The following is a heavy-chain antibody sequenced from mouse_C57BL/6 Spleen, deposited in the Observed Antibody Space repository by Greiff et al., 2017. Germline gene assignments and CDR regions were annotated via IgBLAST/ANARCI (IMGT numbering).Heavy chain of an antibody. CDR3: ARPSYYSNKGFAY. CDR1: GFTFSDYY. J-gene: IGHJ3*01. CDR2: ISNGGGST. Sequence: EVQLVESGGGLVQPGGSLKLSCAASGFTFSDYYMYWVRQTPEKRLEWVAYISNGGGSTYYPDNVKGRFTISRDNAKNTLYLQMRRLKSEDTAMYYCARPSYYSNKGFAYWGQVTLVTVSA. V-gene: IGHV5-12*01. D-gene: IGHD2-5*01.